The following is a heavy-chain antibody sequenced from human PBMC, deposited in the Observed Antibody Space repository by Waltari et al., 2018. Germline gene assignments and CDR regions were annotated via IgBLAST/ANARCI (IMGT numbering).Heavy chain of an antibody. D-gene: IGHD1-1*01. Sequence: QLQLQESGPGLVKPSETLSLTCTVSGGSISSSSYYWGWIRQPPGKGLEWIGSIYYSGITYYNPSLKSRVTISVDTSKNQFSLKLSSVTAADTAVYYCARPTGTPYRFDYWGQGTLVTVSS. J-gene: IGHJ4*02. CDR1: GGSISSSSYY. V-gene: IGHV4-39*01. CDR2: IYYSGIT. CDR3: ARPTGTPYRFDY.